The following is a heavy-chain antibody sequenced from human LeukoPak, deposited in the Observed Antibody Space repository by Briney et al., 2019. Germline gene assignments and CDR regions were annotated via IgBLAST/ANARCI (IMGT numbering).Heavy chain of an antibody. V-gene: IGHV3-30*18. J-gene: IGHJ4*02. CDR3: AKGGWPRAAAGTDFDY. Sequence: GGSLRLSCAASGFTFSSYGMHWVRQAPGKGLEWVAVISYDGSNKYYVDSVKGRFTISRDNSKKTLYLQMNSLRAEDTPVYYCAKGGWPRAAAGTDFDYWGQGTLVTVFS. CDR2: ISYDGSNK. CDR1: GFTFSSYG. D-gene: IGHD6-13*01.